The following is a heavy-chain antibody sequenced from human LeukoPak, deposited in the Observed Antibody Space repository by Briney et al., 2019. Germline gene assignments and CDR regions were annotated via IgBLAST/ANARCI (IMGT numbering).Heavy chain of an antibody. CDR3: ARARYCSGGTCRMWDY. CDR1: GFIFSDYW. V-gene: IGHV3-7*04. D-gene: IGHD2-15*01. Sequence: GGSLRLSCAASGFIFSDYWMSWVRQAPGKGLEWVAKINEGGSEKHYVDSVKGRFTISKDNAKNSLYLQMNSLRAEDTAVYYCARARYCSGGTCRMWDYWGQGTLVTVSS. J-gene: IGHJ4*02. CDR2: INEGGSEK.